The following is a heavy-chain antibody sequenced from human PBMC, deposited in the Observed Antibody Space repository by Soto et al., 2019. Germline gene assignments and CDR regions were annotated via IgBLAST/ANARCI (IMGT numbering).Heavy chain of an antibody. CDR3: ARHYDSTGYSFDY. J-gene: IGHJ4*02. Sequence: RASVKVSCKASGYTFTNYGFSWVRQAPGQGLEWMGWISAYNGNTNYAQKLQGRVTMTTDTSTTTAYMELRSLRSDDTAVYFCARHYDSTGYSFDYWGQGTLVTVSS. CDR1: GYTFTNYG. D-gene: IGHD3-22*01. V-gene: IGHV1-18*04. CDR2: ISAYNGNT.